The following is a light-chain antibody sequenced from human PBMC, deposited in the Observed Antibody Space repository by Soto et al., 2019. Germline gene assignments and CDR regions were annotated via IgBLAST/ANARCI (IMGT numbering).Light chain of an antibody. J-gene: IGKJ1*01. CDR2: KAS. Sequence: DIQMTQSPSSLSASVGDRVTITCRASQSISPWLAWYQQKPGKAPKLLIYKASSLVSGVPSRFSGSASGTEFTLTISRLQPDDSATYYCQLYNSYSPTFGQGAKVEIK. CDR1: QSISPW. CDR3: QLYNSYSPT. V-gene: IGKV1-5*03.